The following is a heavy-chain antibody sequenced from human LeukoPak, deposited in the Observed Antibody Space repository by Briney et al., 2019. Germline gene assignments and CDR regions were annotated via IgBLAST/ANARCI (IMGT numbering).Heavy chain of an antibody. Sequence: GGSLRLSCAASGFTFSTYDMNWVRQAPGKGLEWVAATNDGGYNTYYADSVRGRFTISRDNAKNTLYLQMNSLRAEDTAVYYCAKKETVVSPGNYFDHWGQGTLVTVSS. J-gene: IGHJ4*02. V-gene: IGHV3-23*01. CDR2: TNDGGYNT. CDR3: AKKETVVSPGNYFDH. D-gene: IGHD4-23*01. CDR1: GFTFSTYD.